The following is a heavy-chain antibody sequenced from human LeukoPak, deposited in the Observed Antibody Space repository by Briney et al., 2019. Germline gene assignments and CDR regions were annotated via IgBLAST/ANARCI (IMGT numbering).Heavy chain of an antibody. CDR3: AKDIVPRDNWADAFDI. Sequence: GQSLRLSCSVFGSTLDIFAMQWVRQLPGKVLDWVSIIPCDDSSTYYADSVNGRFTISRDNSKNSLYLQMNSLRTEDTALYYCAKDIVPRDNWADAFDIWGQGTMVTVSS. CDR2: IPCDDSST. J-gene: IGHJ3*02. V-gene: IGHV3-43*01. CDR1: GSTLDIFA. D-gene: IGHD1-20*01.